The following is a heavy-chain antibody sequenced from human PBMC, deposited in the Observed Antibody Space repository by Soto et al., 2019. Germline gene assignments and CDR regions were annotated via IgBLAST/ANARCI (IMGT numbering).Heavy chain of an antibody. J-gene: IGHJ3*02. CDR1: GGSISSGDYY. CDR3: ARGVGDLDAFDI. Sequence: NPSETLSLTCTVSGGSISSGDYYWSWIRQPPGKGLEWIGYIYYSGSTYYNPSLKSRVTISVDTSKNQFSLKLSSVTAADTAVYYCARGVGDLDAFDIWGQGTMVTVSS. CDR2: IYYSGST. V-gene: IGHV4-30-4*01.